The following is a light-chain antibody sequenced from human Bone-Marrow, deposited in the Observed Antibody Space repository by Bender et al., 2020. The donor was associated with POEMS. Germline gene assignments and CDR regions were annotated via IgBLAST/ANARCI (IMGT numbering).Light chain of an antibody. CDR1: SSNIGAHA. CDR2: SSH. Sequence: QSVLTQPPSASGTPGQRVTISCSGGSSNIGAHAVNWYQHLPGTAPKLLIYSSHRRPSEVPDRFSGSRSGTSASLAISGLQSEDEAVYYCSSYTSSTTLFGGGTKLTVL. V-gene: IGLV1-44*01. CDR3: SSYTSSTTL. J-gene: IGLJ3*02.